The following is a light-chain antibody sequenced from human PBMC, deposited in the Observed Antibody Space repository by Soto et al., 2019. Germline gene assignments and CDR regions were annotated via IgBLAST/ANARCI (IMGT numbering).Light chain of an antibody. CDR3: QQYNNWPPTWT. CDR1: QSVSSN. CDR2: GAS. J-gene: IGKJ1*01. V-gene: IGKV3-15*01. Sequence: EIVMTQSPATLSVSPGERVTLSCRASQSVSSNLAWYQQKPGQAPRLLIYGASTRATGIPARFSGSGSGTEFTLTIRSLQSEDFAVYYCQQYNNWPPTWTFGQGTKVEIK.